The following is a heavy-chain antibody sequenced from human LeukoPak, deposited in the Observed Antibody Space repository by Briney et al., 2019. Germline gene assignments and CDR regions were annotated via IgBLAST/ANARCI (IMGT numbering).Heavy chain of an antibody. V-gene: IGHV5-51*01. CDR1: GNNFATHW. J-gene: IGHJ3*02. Sequence: GESLKISCKGSGNNFATHWIAWVRRTPGKGLEWIGVMYPVDSDTRYSPTFQGQVTISVDKSTSTAYLQWSSLKASDTAIYYCARTNYYETSGWASGLSPFDMWGRGTMVTVSS. CDR3: ARTNYYETSGWASGLSPFDM. D-gene: IGHD3-22*01. CDR2: MYPVDSDT.